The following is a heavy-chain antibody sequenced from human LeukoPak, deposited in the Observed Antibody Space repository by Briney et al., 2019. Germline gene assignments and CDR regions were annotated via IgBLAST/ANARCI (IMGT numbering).Heavy chain of an antibody. J-gene: IGHJ3*02. V-gene: IGHV3-23*01. Sequence: GGSLRLSCAASGFTFSSYAMSWVRQAPGKGLEWVSAISGSGGSTYYADSVKGRFTISRDNSKNTLYLQMNSLRAEDTAVYYCARDPGYYYDSSGPDAFDIWGQGTMVTVSS. CDR2: ISGSGGST. CDR3: ARDPGYYYDSSGPDAFDI. CDR1: GFTFSSYA. D-gene: IGHD3-22*01.